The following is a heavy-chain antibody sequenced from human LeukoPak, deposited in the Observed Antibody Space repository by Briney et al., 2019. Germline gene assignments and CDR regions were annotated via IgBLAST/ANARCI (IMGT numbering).Heavy chain of an antibody. CDR1: GFTFSSYA. V-gene: IGHV3-23*01. J-gene: IGHJ4*02. Sequence: GGSLRLSCAASGFTFSSYAVSWVRQAPGKGLEWVSAISGSSGSTYYADSVKGRFTISRDNSKNTLYPQMNSLRAEDTAVYYCAKDYVWGSYRPDYFDYWGQGTLVTVSS. D-gene: IGHD3-16*02. CDR2: ISGSSGST. CDR3: AKDYVWGSYRPDYFDY.